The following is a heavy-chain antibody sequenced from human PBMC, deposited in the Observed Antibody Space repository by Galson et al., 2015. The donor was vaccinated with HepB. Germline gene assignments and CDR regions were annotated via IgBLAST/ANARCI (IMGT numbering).Heavy chain of an antibody. CDR3: ARSLASPGDY. Sequence: SLRLSCAASGFTVSSDYMSWVRQAPGKGLEWVSVIYSGGDTHYADSVKARFTISRDNSKNTLYLQMNSLRAEDTAVYYCARSLASPGDYRGQGTLVTVSS. J-gene: IGHJ4*02. CDR1: GFTVSSDY. D-gene: IGHD6-13*01. V-gene: IGHV3-66*01. CDR2: IYSGGDT.